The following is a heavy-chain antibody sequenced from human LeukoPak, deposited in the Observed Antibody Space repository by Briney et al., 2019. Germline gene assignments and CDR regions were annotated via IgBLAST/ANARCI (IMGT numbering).Heavy chain of an antibody. CDR2: ITGDGAT. Sequence: GGSLRLSCAVSGFTFTNFAMMWVRQAPGKGLQWVSSITGDGATYYADSVRGGFMLSRDTSKNTLYLQMNSLTAEDTALYYCAKGAAAGLVDWFDPWGQGTLVTVSS. CDR1: GFTFTNFA. CDR3: AKGAAAGLVDWFDP. V-gene: IGHV3-23*01. J-gene: IGHJ5*02. D-gene: IGHD6-25*01.